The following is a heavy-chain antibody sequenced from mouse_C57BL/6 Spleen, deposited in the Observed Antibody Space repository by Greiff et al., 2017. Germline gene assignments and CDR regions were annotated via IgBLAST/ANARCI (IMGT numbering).Heavy chain of an antibody. CDR3: TRWCNYFDY. D-gene: IGHD1-1*02. J-gene: IGHJ2*01. CDR2: IDPETGGT. Sequence: QVQLQQSGAELVRPGASVTLSCKASGYTFTDYEMHWVKQTPVHGLEWIGAIDPETGGTAYNQKFKGKAILTADKSSSTAYMELRSLTSEDSAVYYCTRWCNYFDYWGQGTTLTVSS. CDR1: GYTFTDYE. V-gene: IGHV1-15*01.